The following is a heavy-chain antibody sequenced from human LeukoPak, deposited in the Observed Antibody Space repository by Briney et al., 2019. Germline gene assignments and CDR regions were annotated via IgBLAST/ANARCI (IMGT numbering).Heavy chain of an antibody. Sequence: GGSLRLSCAASGFTFSDYYMSWIRQVPGKGLEWVSYISDSGSAPYYADSVKGRFTISRGNAKNSVYLQMNSLRAEDTAVYYCARDLYSGSSPFDYWGQGTPVTVSS. V-gene: IGHV3-11*04. CDR2: ISDSGSAP. J-gene: IGHJ4*02. CDR3: ARDLYSGSSPFDY. D-gene: IGHD1-26*01. CDR1: GFTFSDYY.